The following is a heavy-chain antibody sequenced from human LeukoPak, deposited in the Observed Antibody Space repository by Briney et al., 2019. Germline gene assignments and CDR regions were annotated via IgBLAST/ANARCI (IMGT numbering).Heavy chain of an antibody. J-gene: IGHJ6*02. Sequence: GSLRLSCTASGLSIWNDWMSWIRQPPGKGLEWIGYIYYSGSTNYNPSLKSRVTISVDTSKNQFSLKLSSVTAADTAVYYCAREDSIAGYGMDVWGQGTTVTVSS. V-gene: IGHV4-59*01. CDR3: AREDSIAGYGMDV. CDR2: IYYSGST. CDR1: GLSIWNDW. D-gene: IGHD3-22*01.